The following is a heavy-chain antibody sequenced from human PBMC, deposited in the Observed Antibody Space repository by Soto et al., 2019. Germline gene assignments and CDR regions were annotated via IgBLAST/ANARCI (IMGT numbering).Heavy chain of an antibody. V-gene: IGHV1-69*02. CDR1: GGTFSSQT. CDR3: ARPAVNDLDADSSAFDI. D-gene: IGHD1-1*01. Sequence: QVQLVQSGAEVKEPGSSVKVSCKVSGGTFSSQTINWVRQVPGQGLEWMGSVIPIIGEGKYAQSFLGRVTITADRSTSTAYMEVRSLRSEDTAVYYCARPAVNDLDADSSAFDIWGQGTMVTVSS. J-gene: IGHJ3*02. CDR2: VIPIIGEG.